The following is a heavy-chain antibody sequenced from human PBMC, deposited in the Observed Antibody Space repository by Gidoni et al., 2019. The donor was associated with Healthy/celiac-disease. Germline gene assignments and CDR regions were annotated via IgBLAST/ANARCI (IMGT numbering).Heavy chain of an antibody. Sequence: EVKLVQSGAEVKKTGATVKIACKVAGYTFTDYSMHWVQQAPGKGLEWMGLVDPEDGETIYAEKFQGRVTITADTSTDTAYMELSSLRSEDTAVYYCATGLRVATIRHYYYYGMDVWGQGTTVTVSS. CDR1: GYTFTDYS. D-gene: IGHD5-12*01. V-gene: IGHV1-69-2*01. CDR3: ATGLRVATIRHYYYYGMDV. J-gene: IGHJ6*02. CDR2: VDPEDGET.